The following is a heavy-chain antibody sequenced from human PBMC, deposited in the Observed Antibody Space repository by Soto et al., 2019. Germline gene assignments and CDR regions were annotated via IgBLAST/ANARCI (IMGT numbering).Heavy chain of an antibody. V-gene: IGHV4-34*01. Sequence: ASETLSLTCAVYGGSFSGYYWSWIRQPPGKGLEWNGEIYHNGNTKYNPSLKSRINISVDTSKNQFSLKLNSVTAADTAVYYCARLYGSRGPFDYWGQGTLVTVSS. CDR1: GGSFSGYY. D-gene: IGHD6-13*01. CDR3: ARLYGSRGPFDY. CDR2: IYHNGNT. J-gene: IGHJ4*02.